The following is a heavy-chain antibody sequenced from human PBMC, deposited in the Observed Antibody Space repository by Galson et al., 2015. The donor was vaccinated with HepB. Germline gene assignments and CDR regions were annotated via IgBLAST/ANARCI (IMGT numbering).Heavy chain of an antibody. D-gene: IGHD1-26*01. J-gene: IGHJ4*02. CDR2: IVPVFRAA. Sequence: SVKVSCKASGGTFSTHAISWVRQAPGQGLEWMGRIVPVFRAANYAQKFQGRVTITADESTNTAHMELSSLRSEDSALYYCVREREQGGTYFDSWGQGTLVTVSS. CDR1: GGTFSTHA. V-gene: IGHV1-69*13. CDR3: VREREQGGTYFDS.